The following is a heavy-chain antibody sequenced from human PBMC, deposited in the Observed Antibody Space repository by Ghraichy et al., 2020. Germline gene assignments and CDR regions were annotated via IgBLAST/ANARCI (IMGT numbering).Heavy chain of an antibody. CDR1: GFTFSDYD. V-gene: IGHV3-13*01. Sequence: GGSLRLSCVASGFTFSDYDMHWVRQPTGKGLEWVSHIGKSGENYYSDSVKGRFTISRENAMNSLYLQMNSLRGGDTAVYFCARGPTWELLGRGSLDSWGQRTLVTASS. CDR2: IGKSGEN. J-gene: IGHJ4*02. D-gene: IGHD7-27*01. CDR3: ARGPTWELLGRGSLDS.